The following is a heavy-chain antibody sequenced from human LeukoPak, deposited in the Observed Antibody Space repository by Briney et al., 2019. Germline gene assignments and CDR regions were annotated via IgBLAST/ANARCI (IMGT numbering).Heavy chain of an antibody. V-gene: IGHV4-59*08. D-gene: IGHD3-3*01. J-gene: IGHJ4*02. Sequence: SETLSLTCTVSGGSISSHYWSWIRQPPGKGLEWIGCIYYSGSTYYNPSLKSRVTISVDTSKNQFSLKLSSVTAADTAVYYCARLRITIFGVVPRYFDYWGQGTLVTVSS. CDR2: IYYSGST. CDR1: GGSISSHY. CDR3: ARLRITIFGVVPRYFDY.